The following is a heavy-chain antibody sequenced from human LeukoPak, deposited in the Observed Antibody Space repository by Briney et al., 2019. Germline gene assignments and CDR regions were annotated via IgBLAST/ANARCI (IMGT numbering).Heavy chain of an antibody. CDR1: GGSIDRGGYY. CDR3: ARLDGDHTIGAFDI. Sequence: SETLSLTCTVSGGSIDRGGYYWSWIRQHPGGGLEWIGNIYRTGTTYYTPSLKSRVTISLQTSKNQFSLQLRSVTAADTAVYYCARLDGDHTIGAFDIWGQGTGVTVSS. D-gene: IGHD2-21*02. V-gene: IGHV4-31*03. J-gene: IGHJ3*02. CDR2: IYRTGTT.